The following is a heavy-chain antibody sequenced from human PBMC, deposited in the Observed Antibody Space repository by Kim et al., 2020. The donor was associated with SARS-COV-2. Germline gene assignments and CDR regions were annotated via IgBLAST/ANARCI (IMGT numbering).Heavy chain of an antibody. V-gene: IGHV4-59*13. CDR2: IYYSGST. D-gene: IGHD2-15*01. CDR3: ARCLQPWSLDY. CDR1: GGSISSYY. Sequence: SETLSLTCTVSGGSISSYYWSWIRQPPGKGLEWIAYIYYSGSTNYNPSLKSRVTISVDTSKNQFSLKLSSVTAADTAVYYCARCLQPWSLDYWGQGTMVTVSS. J-gene: IGHJ4*02.